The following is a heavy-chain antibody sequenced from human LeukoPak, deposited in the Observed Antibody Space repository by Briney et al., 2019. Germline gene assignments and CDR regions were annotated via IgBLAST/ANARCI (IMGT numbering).Heavy chain of an antibody. J-gene: IGHJ6*04. D-gene: IGHD5-18*01. CDR3: PKKGGEYGYGSLSENRTYYSSGMNV. CDR2: IYPGDSDT. CDR1: GYSFTSYW. V-gene: IGHV5-51*01. Sequence: GESLKISCKGSGYSFTSYWIGWVRQMPGKGLEWMGIIYPGDSDTRYSPSFQGQVTISADKSISTAYLQWSSLKASDTAMYYWPKKGGEYGYGSLSENRTYYSSGMNVWGKGTRVTVSS.